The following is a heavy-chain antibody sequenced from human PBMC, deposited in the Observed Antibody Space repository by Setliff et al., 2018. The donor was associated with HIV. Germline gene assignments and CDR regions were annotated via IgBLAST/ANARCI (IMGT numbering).Heavy chain of an antibody. CDR1: GFAFSSSE. CDR2: ISSSGSTI. CDR3: ARVFLEWLLYRPDYVMDV. J-gene: IGHJ6*02. D-gene: IGHD3-3*01. V-gene: IGHV3-48*03. Sequence: GGSLRLSCAASGFAFSSSEMNWVRQAPGKGLEWVSYISSSGSTIYYADSVKGRFTISRDNAKNSLYLQMNSLRAEDTAVYYCARVFLEWLLYRPDYVMDVWGQGTTVTVSS.